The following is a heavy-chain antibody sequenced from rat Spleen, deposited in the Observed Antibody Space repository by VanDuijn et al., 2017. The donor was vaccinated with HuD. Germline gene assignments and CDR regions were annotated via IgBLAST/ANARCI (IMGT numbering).Heavy chain of an antibody. CDR2: ITNTGGST. J-gene: IGHJ4*01. Sequence: EVQLVESGGGLVQPGRSLKLSCVASGFIFNYYWMTWIRQAPGKGLEWVASITNTGGSTYYPDSVKGRFTISRDNEKSTLYLQMDSLISGDTASYVCARHPYDVYEHGPVLGIMDAWGQGASVTVSS. CDR3: ARHPYDVYEHGPVLGIMDA. D-gene: IGHD1-12*03. CDR1: GFIFNYYW. V-gene: IGHV5-31*01.